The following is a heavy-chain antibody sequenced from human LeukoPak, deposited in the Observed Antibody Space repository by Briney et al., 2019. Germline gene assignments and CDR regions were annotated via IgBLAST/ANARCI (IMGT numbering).Heavy chain of an antibody. CDR1: GGSISSYY. CDR3: ARGEGYYDSSGYYS. CDR2: IYYSGST. D-gene: IGHD3-22*01. Sequence: SETLSLACTVSGGSISSYYWSWIRQPPGKGLEWIGYIYYSGSTNYNPSLKSRVTISVDTSKNQFSLKLSSVTAADTAVYYCARGEGYYDSSGYYSWGQGTLVTVSS. J-gene: IGHJ4*02. V-gene: IGHV4-59*01.